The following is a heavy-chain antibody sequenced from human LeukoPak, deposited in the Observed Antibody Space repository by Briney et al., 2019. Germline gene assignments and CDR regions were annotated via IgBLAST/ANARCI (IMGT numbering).Heavy chain of an antibody. CDR3: ARVRDGYNDAYDV. Sequence: ASVKVSCKASRYTFTSYYIHWVRQAPGQGLEWMGVIKPGGDSTSSARIFQGRVYMTSDTSTSTVYMELSGLRSDDTAVYYCARVRDGYNDAYDVWGQGTMVTVPS. V-gene: IGHV1-46*01. D-gene: IGHD5-24*01. J-gene: IGHJ3*01. CDR2: IKPGGDST. CDR1: RYTFTSYY.